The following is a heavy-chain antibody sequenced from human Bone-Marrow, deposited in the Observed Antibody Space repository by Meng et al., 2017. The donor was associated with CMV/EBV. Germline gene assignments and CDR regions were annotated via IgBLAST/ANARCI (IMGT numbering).Heavy chain of an antibody. J-gene: IGHJ6*02. D-gene: IGHD3-10*01. V-gene: IGHV1-2*02. CDR2: INPNSGGT. CDR3: ARDSPTGDYYYYYGMDV. Sequence: ASVKVSCKASGYTFTGYYMHWVRQAPGQGLEWMGWINPNSGGTNYAQKFQGRVTMTRDTSISTAYMELSRLRSDDTAVYYCARDSPTGDYYYYYGMDVWGQGTKVTVS. CDR1: GYTFTGYY.